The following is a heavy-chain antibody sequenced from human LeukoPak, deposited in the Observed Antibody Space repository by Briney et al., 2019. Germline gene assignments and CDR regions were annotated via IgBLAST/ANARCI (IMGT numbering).Heavy chain of an antibody. Sequence: PSETLSLTCTVSGYSISSGYYRGWIRQPPGKGLEWIGSIYHSGSTYYNPSLKSRVTISVDTSKNQFSLKLSSVTAADTAVYYCARHTTYYYDCWGQGTLVTVSS. J-gene: IGHJ4*02. D-gene: IGHD3-22*01. CDR2: IYHSGST. CDR1: GYSISSGYY. CDR3: ARHTTYYYDC. V-gene: IGHV4-38-2*02.